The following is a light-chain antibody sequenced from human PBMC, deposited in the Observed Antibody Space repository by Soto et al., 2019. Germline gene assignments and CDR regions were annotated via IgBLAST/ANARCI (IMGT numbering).Light chain of an antibody. CDR2: DAS. J-gene: IGKJ5*01. Sequence: IVFTPPPATLSLSPGEIATLACRASQSVSSYLAWYQQKPGQAPRLLIYDASNRATGIPARFSGSGSGTDFTLTISSLEPEDFAVYYCQQRSNWPITFGQGRRLEIK. CDR1: QSVSSY. CDR3: QQRSNWPIT. V-gene: IGKV3-11*01.